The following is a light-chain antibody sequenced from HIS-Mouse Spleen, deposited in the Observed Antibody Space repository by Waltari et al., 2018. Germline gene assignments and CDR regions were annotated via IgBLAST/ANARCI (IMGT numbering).Light chain of an antibody. CDR2: KDS. J-gene: IGLJ2*01. Sequence: SYELTQPPSVSVSPGQTARLTCPGDALPKHYAYWYQQKPGQAPVLVIYKDSERPSGIPERFSGSSSGTTVTLTISGVQVEDEADYYCQSADSSGTYVVFGGGTKLTVL. CDR1: ALPKHY. V-gene: IGLV3-25*03. CDR3: QSADSSGTYVV.